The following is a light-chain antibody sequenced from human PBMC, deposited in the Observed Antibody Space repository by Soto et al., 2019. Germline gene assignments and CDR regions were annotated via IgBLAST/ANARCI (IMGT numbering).Light chain of an antibody. J-gene: IGKJ1*01. V-gene: IGKV1-5*01. CDR2: DAS. CDR1: QSISSW. CDR3: QQYNSYWT. Sequence: DIQMTQSPSTLSASVGDRVTISCRASQSISSWLSCYQQKLGRAPRLLIYDASSLESGVPSRCSGSGYGTEFTLTISSLQPDDVATYYCQQYNSYWTFGQGTKVDIK.